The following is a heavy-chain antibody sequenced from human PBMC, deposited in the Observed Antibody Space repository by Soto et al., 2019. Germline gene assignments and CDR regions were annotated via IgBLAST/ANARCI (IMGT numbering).Heavy chain of an antibody. CDR2: IYSGGST. CDR1: GFTVSSNY. Sequence: GGSLRLSCAASGFTVSSNYMSWVRQAPGKGLEWVSVIYSGGSTYYAGSVKGRFTISRDNSKNTLYLQMNSLRAEDTAVYYCASATPSYDFWSGYYKDRAWYYGTDVWAQGTTVTVSS. V-gene: IGHV3-53*01. D-gene: IGHD3-3*01. CDR3: ASATPSYDFWSGYYKDRAWYYGTDV. J-gene: IGHJ6*02.